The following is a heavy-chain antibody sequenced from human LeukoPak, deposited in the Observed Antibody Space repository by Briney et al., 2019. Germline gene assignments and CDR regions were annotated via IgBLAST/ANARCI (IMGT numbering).Heavy chain of an antibody. CDR1: GYSISSGYY. Sequence: SETLSLTCAVSGYSISSGYYWGWIRQPPGKGLEWIGSIIHSGSTYYNPSLKSRVTISVDTSKNQFSLKLSSVTAADTAVYYCARLGGYCSSTGCQNWFDPWGQGTLVADSP. J-gene: IGHJ5*02. V-gene: IGHV4-38-2*01. CDR3: ARLGGYCSSTGCQNWFDP. CDR2: IIHSGST. D-gene: IGHD2-2*01.